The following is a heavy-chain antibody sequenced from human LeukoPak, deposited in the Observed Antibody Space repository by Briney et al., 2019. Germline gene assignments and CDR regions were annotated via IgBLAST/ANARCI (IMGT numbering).Heavy chain of an antibody. Sequence: GASVTVSFKASGYTFTDYHMHWVRQAPGQGLEWMGWINPDSGGTNYAQNFQGRVTMTRDTSISTAYMELYSLRSDDTAVYYCARELGGGTTREDWFDPWGQGTLVTVSS. CDR2: INPDSGGT. CDR1: GYTFTDYH. J-gene: IGHJ5*02. V-gene: IGHV1-2*02. D-gene: IGHD1-1*01. CDR3: ARELGGGTTREDWFDP.